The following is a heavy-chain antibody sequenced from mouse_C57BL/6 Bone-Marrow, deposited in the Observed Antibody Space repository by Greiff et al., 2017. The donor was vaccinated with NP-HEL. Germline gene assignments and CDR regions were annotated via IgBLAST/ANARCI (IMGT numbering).Heavy chain of an antibody. Sequence: VQLQQSGAELVRPGTSVKVSCKASGYAFTNYLIEWVKQRPGQGLAWIGVINPGSGGTNYNEKFKGKATLTADKSSSTAYMQLSSLTSEDSAVYFCARSGTTVVEPFAYWGQGTLVTVSA. CDR1: GYAFTNYL. CDR3: ARSGTTVVEPFAY. D-gene: IGHD1-1*01. J-gene: IGHJ3*01. CDR2: INPGSGGT. V-gene: IGHV1-54*01.